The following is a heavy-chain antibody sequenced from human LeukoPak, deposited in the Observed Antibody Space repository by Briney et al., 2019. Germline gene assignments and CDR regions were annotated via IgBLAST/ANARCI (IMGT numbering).Heavy chain of an antibody. V-gene: IGHV4-59*01. CDR1: GGSISSYY. CDR2: IYYSGRT. CDR3: AVHPGYSSGWTYFDY. D-gene: IGHD6-19*01. J-gene: IGHJ4*02. Sequence: SETLSLTCTVSGGSISSYYWSWIRQPPGKGLEWIGYIYYSGRTSYNPSLKSRVTISVDTSKNQFSLKLSSVTAADTAVYYCAVHPGYSSGWTYFDYWGQGTLVTVSS.